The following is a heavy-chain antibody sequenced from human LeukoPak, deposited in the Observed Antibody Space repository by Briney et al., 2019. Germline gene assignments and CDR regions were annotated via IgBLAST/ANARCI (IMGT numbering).Heavy chain of an antibody. V-gene: IGHV3-48*02. D-gene: IGHD3-10*01. CDR3: ARGAIEWFGELSAQDY. CDR2: ISSSSSTI. J-gene: IGHJ4*02. Sequence: GGSLRLSCAASGFTFSSYSMNWVRQAPGKGLEWVSYISSSSSTIYYADSVKGRFTISRDNAKNSLYLQMNSLRDEDTAVYYCARGAIEWFGELSAQDYWGQGTLVTVSS. CDR1: GFTFSSYS.